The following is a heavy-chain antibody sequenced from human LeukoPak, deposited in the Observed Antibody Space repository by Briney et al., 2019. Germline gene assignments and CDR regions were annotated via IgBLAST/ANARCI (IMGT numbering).Heavy chain of an antibody. V-gene: IGHV1-2*02. J-gene: IGHJ6*03. D-gene: IGHD2-15*01. Sequence: ASVKVSCKASGYTFTCYYMHWVRQAPGQGLEWMGWINPNSGGTNYAQKFQGRVTMTRDTSISTAYMELSRLRSDDTAVYYCASNQPYYCSGGSCYSNYYYYMDVWGKGTTVTVSS. CDR2: INPNSGGT. CDR3: ASNQPYYCSGGSCYSNYYYYMDV. CDR1: GYTFTCYY.